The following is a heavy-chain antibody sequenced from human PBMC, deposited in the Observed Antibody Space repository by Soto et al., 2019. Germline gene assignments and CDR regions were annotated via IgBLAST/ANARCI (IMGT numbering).Heavy chain of an antibody. V-gene: IGHV3-64*01. CDR2: ISSNGVGT. D-gene: IGHD6-6*01. CDR1: GFTLSGYA. CDR3: ARRARPHFYYMGV. Sequence: EVQLAESGGGLAQPGGSLRLSCAASGFTLSGYAMDWVRQAPGKGLEYVSGISSNGVGTYYANSVQGRFTISRDNSKKTGYRQRGSLTPEDMAVYYCARRARPHFYYMGVWGKGNTVNVSS. J-gene: IGHJ6*03.